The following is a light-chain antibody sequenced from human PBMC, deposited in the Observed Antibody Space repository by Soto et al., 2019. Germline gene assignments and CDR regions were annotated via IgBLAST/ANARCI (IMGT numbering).Light chain of an antibody. CDR3: LLSYSGVVV. J-gene: IGLJ7*01. V-gene: IGLV7-46*01. CDR2: DTN. Sequence: QAVVTQEPSLTVSPGGTVTLTCGSSTGAVTSSHFPYWIQQKPGQVPRTLIYDTNNKHSWKPARFSGSLLGGKGALTLSGAQPEDEADYYCLLSYSGVVVFGGGTQLTVL. CDR1: TGAVTSSHF.